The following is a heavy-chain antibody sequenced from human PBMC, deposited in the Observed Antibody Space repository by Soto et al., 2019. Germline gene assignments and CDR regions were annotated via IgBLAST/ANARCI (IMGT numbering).Heavy chain of an antibody. V-gene: IGHV3-30*03. CDR2: ISNDGSEK. Sequence: QVQLLDSGGGVVQPGRSLRLTCVASGFTFSDYGMHWVRQAPGKGLEWVAVISNDGSEKYYADSLKDRFTISRDNSVNTLYLEVNSLTTEDTAVYYCAIALRGSSYYGPDDWGQGTLVTVSS. D-gene: IGHD1-26*01. J-gene: IGHJ4*02. CDR3: AIALRGSSYYGPDD. CDR1: GFTFSDYG.